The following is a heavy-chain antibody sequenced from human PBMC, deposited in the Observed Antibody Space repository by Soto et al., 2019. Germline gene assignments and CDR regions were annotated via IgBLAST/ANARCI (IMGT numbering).Heavy chain of an antibody. CDR3: AKHPTGVYVGAFDS. Sequence: EVQLLESGGGLVQPGGSMSLSCTASGFSFSNYAVTWVRQAPGKRLEGVSSISSDTSYIYYADSVKGRFTISRDKPKIPVFLQTQSLAAGDTCVYHCAKHPTGVYVGAFDSRGQGALVTVSS. J-gene: IGHJ4*02. V-gene: IGHV3-23*01. CDR1: GFSFSNYA. D-gene: IGHD3-10*02. CDR2: ISSDTSYI.